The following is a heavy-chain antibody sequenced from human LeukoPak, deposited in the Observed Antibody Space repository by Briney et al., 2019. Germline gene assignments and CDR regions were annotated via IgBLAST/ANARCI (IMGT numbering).Heavy chain of an antibody. J-gene: IGHJ4*02. Sequence: GGSLRLSCTASGFTVSSNYMSWVRQAPGKGLEWLSVIYSGGNTYYADSVKGRFTTSRDNSKNTLYLQMNSLRAEDTAVYYCAKDPITMIVVVPDYWGQGTLVTVSS. D-gene: IGHD3-22*01. CDR3: AKDPITMIVVVPDY. CDR2: IYSGGNT. CDR1: GFTVSSNY. V-gene: IGHV3-53*01.